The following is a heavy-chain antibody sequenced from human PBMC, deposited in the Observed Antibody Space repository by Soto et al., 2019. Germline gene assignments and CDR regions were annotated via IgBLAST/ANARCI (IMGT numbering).Heavy chain of an antibody. J-gene: IGHJ3*01. D-gene: IGHD5-12*01. CDR3: AKDIYRNSYGFDV. V-gene: IGHV3-23*01. CDR2: MSNDGDRI. CDR1: GFIFSNYG. Sequence: QLLESGGGSVQPGGSLRLSCVASGFIFSNYGMTWVRQAPGKGLEWVSGMSNDGDRIYYADSVRGRFTISRDNSKNTVFPQMNSLRAEDTALYYCAKDIYRNSYGFDVWGQGTMVTVS.